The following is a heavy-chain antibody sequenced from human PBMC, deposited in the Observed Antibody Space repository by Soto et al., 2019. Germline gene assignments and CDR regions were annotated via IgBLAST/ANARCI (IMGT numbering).Heavy chain of an antibody. D-gene: IGHD3-16*01. V-gene: IGHV3-23*01. CDR2: MSGSGST. CDR1: GFTPGFPFSSYA. Sequence: GGSLRLSCAASGFTPGFPFSSYAMAWVRQAPGKGPQWLSTMSGSGSTHYADSVRGSFTISRDNSKSTLYLQMDSLSAEDTAVYYCAKDRDYGAHFDSWGPGTLVTVSS. J-gene: IGHJ4*02. CDR3: AKDRDYGAHFDS.